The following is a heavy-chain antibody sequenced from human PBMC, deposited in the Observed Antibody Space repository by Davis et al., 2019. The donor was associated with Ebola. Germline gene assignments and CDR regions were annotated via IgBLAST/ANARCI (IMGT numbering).Heavy chain of an antibody. CDR3: ARGWLRTGFHY. V-gene: IGHV6-1*01. Sequence: PSETLFLTCAISGDSVSGSSGAWNWIRQSPSRGLEWLGRTYYTSKWQNDYAVSVKSRMIINPDTSKNQFSLQLNSVTAEDTAVYYCARGWLRTGFHYWGQGAPVTVSS. J-gene: IGHJ4*02. CDR1: GDSVSGSSGA. D-gene: IGHD5-12*01. CDR2: TYYTSKWQN.